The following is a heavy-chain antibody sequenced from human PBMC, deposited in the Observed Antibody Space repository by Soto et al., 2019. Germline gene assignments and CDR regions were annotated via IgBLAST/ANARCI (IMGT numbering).Heavy chain of an antibody. V-gene: IGHV3-33*01. D-gene: IGHD4-17*01. CDR1: GFTFSSYG. CDR3: ARDLADYGDYLVLPKSDYYGMDV. Sequence: GGSLRLSCAASGFTFSSYGMHRVRQAPGKGLEWAAVIWYDGSNKYYADSVKGRFTISRDNSKNTLYLQMNSLRAEDTAVYYCARDLADYGDYLVLPKSDYYGMDVWGQGTTVTVSS. CDR2: IWYDGSNK. J-gene: IGHJ6*02.